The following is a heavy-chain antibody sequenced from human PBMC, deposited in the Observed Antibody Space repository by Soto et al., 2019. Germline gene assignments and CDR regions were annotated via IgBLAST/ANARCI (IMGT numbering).Heavy chain of an antibody. J-gene: IGHJ6*02. CDR2: INHSGST. V-gene: IGHV4-34*01. Sequence: SETLSLTCAVYGGSFSGYYWSWVRQPPGKGLEWIGEINHSGSTNYNPSLKSRVTISVDTSKNQFSLKLSSVTAADTAVYYCASPGSRELRYYYGMDVWGQGTTVTVSS. CDR1: GGSFSGYY. CDR3: ASPGSRELRYYYGMDV. D-gene: IGHD6-13*01.